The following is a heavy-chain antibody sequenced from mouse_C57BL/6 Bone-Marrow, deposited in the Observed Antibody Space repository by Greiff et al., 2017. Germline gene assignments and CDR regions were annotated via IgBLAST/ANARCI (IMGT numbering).Heavy chain of an antibody. V-gene: IGHV1-69*01. CDR1: GYTFTSYW. CDR2: IDPSDSYT. J-gene: IGHJ2*01. Sequence: QVHVKQPGAELVMPGASVKLSCKASGYTFTSYWMHWVKQRPGQGLEWIGEIDPSDSYTNYNQKFKGKSTLTVDKSSSTAYMQLSSLTSEDSAVYYCARWDYYGSRGDYWGQGTTLTVSS. D-gene: IGHD1-1*01. CDR3: ARWDYYGSRGDY.